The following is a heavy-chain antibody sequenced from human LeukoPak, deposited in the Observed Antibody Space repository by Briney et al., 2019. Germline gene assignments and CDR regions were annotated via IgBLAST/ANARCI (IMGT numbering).Heavy chain of an antibody. J-gene: IGHJ6*03. CDR2: IYYSGST. Sequence: SETLSLTCTVSGGSISSSSYYWGWIRQPPGKGLEWIGSIYYSGSTYYNPSLKSRVTISVDTSKKQFSLKLSSVTAADTAVYYCARDRPRLRGYSYGYYYYMDVWGKGTTVTVSS. D-gene: IGHD5-18*01. CDR3: ARDRPRLRGYSYGYYYYMDV. V-gene: IGHV4-39*07. CDR1: GGSISSSSYY.